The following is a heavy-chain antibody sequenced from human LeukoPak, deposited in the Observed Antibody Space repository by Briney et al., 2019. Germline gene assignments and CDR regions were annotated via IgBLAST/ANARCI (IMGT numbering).Heavy chain of an antibody. J-gene: IGHJ6*03. D-gene: IGHD5-18*01. V-gene: IGHV1-69*06. CDR1: GGTFSSYA. CDR2: IIPIFGTA. Sequence: SVKVSCKASGGTFSSYAISWVRQAPGQGLEWMGGIIPIFGTANYAQKFQGRVTITADKSTSTAYMELSSLRSEDTAVYYCARTRGYSYGFYYYYYYMDVWGKGTTVTVSS. CDR3: ARTRGYSYGFYYYYYYMDV.